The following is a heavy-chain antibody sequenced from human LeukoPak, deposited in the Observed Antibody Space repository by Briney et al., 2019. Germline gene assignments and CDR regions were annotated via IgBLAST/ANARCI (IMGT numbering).Heavy chain of an antibody. Sequence: PGGSLRLSCAVSGFTFSSYAMNWVRQAPGKGLEWVSYISSSSRTIHYADSVKGRFTISRDNSKNTLYLQMNSLRAEDTAVYYCATIDYWGQGTLVTVSS. CDR3: ATIDY. CDR2: ISSSSRTI. V-gene: IGHV3-48*01. CDR1: GFTFSSYA. J-gene: IGHJ4*02.